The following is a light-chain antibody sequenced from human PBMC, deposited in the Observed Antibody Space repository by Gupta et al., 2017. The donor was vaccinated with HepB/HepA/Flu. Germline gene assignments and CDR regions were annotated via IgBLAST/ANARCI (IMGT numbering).Light chain of an antibody. CDR1: QSISSW. Sequence: DIQMTQSPSTLSASVGDRVTITCRASQSISSWLAWYQQKPGKAPKLLISKASSLESGVSSRFNGSGSGTEFTLTISSLQPDDFATYYCQQYNSYSTFGQGTKVEIK. V-gene: IGKV1-5*03. CDR3: QQYNSYST. CDR2: KAS. J-gene: IGKJ1*01.